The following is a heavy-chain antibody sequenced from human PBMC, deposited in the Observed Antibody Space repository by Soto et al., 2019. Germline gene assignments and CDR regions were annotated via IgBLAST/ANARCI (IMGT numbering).Heavy chain of an antibody. J-gene: IGHJ4*02. CDR2: ISYDGSNK. V-gene: IGHV3-30*18. Sequence: QVQLVESGGGVVQPGRSLRLSCAASGFTFSSYGMHWVRQAPGKGLEWVAVISYDGSNKYYADSVKGRFTFSRDNFKNTLYLQMNSLIAEDTAVYYCAKGSPSSGCPDYWGQGTLVTVSS. CDR1: GFTFSSYG. D-gene: IGHD6-19*01. CDR3: AKGSPSSGCPDY.